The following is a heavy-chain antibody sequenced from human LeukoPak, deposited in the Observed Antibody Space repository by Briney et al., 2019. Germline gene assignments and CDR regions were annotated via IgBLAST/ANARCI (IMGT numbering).Heavy chain of an antibody. CDR2: INPNSGGT. J-gene: IGHJ3*02. Sequence: ASVKVSCKASGYTFTGYYMHWVRQAPGQGLEWMGWINPNSGGTNDTQKFQGRVTMTRDTSISTAYMELSRLRSDDTAVYYCSRRGIYDAFDIWGQGTMVTVSS. CDR3: SRRGIYDAFDI. D-gene: IGHD1-26*01. V-gene: IGHV1-2*02. CDR1: GYTFTGYY.